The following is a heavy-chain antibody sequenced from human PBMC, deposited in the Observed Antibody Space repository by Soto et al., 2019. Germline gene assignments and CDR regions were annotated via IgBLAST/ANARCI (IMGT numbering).Heavy chain of an antibody. D-gene: IGHD2-2*01. V-gene: IGHV1-3*01. J-gene: IGHJ6*02. Sequence: GASVKVYCRASGYTFTSYAMHWVRQAPGQMLEWMGWINAGNGNTKYSQKFQGRVTITRDTSASTAYMELSSLRSEDTAVYYCAREVVVPAARSHYYYYYGMDVWGQGTTVTVSS. CDR3: AREVVVPAARSHYYYYYGMDV. CDR2: INAGNGNT. CDR1: GYTFTSYA.